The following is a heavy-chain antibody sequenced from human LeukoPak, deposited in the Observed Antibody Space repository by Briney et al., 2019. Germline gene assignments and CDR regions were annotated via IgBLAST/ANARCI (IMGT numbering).Heavy chain of an antibody. J-gene: IGHJ3*02. D-gene: IGHD3-16*02. CDR1: GYTFSNYY. Sequence: ASVKVSCKASGYTFSNYYIHWVRQAPGQGLEWMGWISAYNGNTNYAQKLQGRVTMTTDTSTSTAYMELRSLRSDDTAVYYCARDRKVMITFGGVIVRPTPLDIWGQGTMVTVSS. CDR3: ARDRKVMITFGGVIVRPTPLDI. V-gene: IGHV1-18*04. CDR2: ISAYNGNT.